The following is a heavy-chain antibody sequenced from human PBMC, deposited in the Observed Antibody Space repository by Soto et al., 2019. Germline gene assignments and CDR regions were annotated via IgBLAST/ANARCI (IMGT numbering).Heavy chain of an antibody. Sequence: PGGSLRLSSEPSGFTFSSFWMDWVRQAPGKGLEWVANINPDGSEKHYVDSVKGRFTISRDNAKNSLYLQMSSLTAEDSALYYCSRSLNSWGQGTRVTVSS. CDR1: GFTFSSFW. J-gene: IGHJ4*02. V-gene: IGHV3-7*01. CDR3: SRSLNS. CDR2: INPDGSEK.